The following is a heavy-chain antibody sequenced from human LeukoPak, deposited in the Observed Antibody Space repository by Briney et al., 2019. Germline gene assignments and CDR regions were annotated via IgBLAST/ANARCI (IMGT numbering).Heavy chain of an antibody. Sequence: GGSLRLSCAASGFTFSSHGMNWVRQAPGKGLEWVSGISPSGGITYYTDSVKGRFTISRDNSKNTQSLQMNSLRAEDTAVYYCARVFGAGYSDYWGQGTLVTVSS. J-gene: IGHJ4*02. D-gene: IGHD4/OR15-4a*01. CDR2: ISPSGGIT. V-gene: IGHV3-23*01. CDR3: ARVFGAGYSDY. CDR1: GFTFSSHG.